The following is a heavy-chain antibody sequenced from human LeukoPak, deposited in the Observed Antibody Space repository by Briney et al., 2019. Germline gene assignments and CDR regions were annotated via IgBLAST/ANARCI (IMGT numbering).Heavy chain of an antibody. CDR1: EFTFSSYA. D-gene: IGHD2-21*01. V-gene: IGHV3-23*01. J-gene: IGHJ4*02. Sequence: GGSLRLSCTASEFTFSSYALTWVRQAPGKGLEWVSAITSTGGDTYYAASVKGRFTISRDNSENTLYLQMNSLRAEDTALYYCARGPIPGIYGYWGQGTLVTVSS. CDR2: ITSTGGDT. CDR3: ARGPIPGIYGY.